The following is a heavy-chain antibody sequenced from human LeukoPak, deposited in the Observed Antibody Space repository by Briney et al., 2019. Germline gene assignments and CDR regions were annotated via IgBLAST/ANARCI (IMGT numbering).Heavy chain of an antibody. CDR1: GFTFSSYW. J-gene: IGHJ3*02. D-gene: IGHD6-6*01. CDR3: AREYSSSSSRAFDI. Sequence: GGSLRLSCAASGFTFSSYWVHWVRQAPGKGLVWVSRINSDGSSTSYADSVKGRFTISRDNAKNTLYLQMNSLRAEDTAVYYCAREYSSSSSRAFDIWGQGTMVTVSS. V-gene: IGHV3-74*01. CDR2: INSDGSST.